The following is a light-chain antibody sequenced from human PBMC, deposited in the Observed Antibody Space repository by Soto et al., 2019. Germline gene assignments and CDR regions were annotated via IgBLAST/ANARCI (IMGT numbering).Light chain of an antibody. J-gene: IGKJ2*01. CDR3: QLHYNWLFT. V-gene: IGKV3D-15*01. CDR1: QSGFSN. Sequence: EIVMTQSPATLSVSPGERATLACRASQSGFSNVAWYQQKPGQAPRLLIYGASSRATGIPDRFSGSGSGTEFTLTISNLQSEDFAVYYCQLHYNWLFTFGQGTKLEIK. CDR2: GAS.